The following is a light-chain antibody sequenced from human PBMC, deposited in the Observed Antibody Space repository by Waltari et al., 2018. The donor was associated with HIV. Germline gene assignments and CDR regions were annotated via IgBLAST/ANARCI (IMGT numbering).Light chain of an antibody. CDR3: CSYVGFVNSFVL. CDR1: RSTL. V-gene: IGLV2-23*02. CDR2: EVS. J-gene: IGLJ2*01. Sequence: QSALTQPASVSGSPGQSITISCTGTRSTLVSWYQQHPAKAPKLIIYEVSKRPSGVSERSSASKSGNTASLTISGLQAEDEADYHCCSYVGFVNSFVLFGGGTKLTVL.